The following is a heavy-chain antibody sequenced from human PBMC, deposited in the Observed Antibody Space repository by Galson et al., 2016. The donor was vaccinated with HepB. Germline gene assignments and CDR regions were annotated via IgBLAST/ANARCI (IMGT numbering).Heavy chain of an antibody. V-gene: IGHV5-51*01. CDR1: GYSFTNYW. J-gene: IGHJ4*02. CDR3: ARFSGSGWGSFDY. Sequence: QSGAEVKKPGESLTISCKGSGYSFTNYWIGWVRQMPGKGLEWMGMIHPDDSDTKYSPSFQGQFTMSADKSISTAYLQWSSLKASDTAMYYCARFSGSGWGSFDYWGQGTLVTVSS. D-gene: IGHD6-19*01. CDR2: IHPDDSDT.